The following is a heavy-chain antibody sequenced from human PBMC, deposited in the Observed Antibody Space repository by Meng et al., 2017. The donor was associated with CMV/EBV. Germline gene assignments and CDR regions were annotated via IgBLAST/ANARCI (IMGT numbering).Heavy chain of an antibody. J-gene: IGHJ6*02. CDR1: GIPFRTHW. CDR2: MNRGGTTT. Sequence: GESLKISCAASGIPFRTHWMHWVRQAPGKGLVWVSAMNRGGTTTTYADSVKGRFTISRDNAKNTLYLQMNDLRAEDTAVYYCAGSPPNLVGDMYFFYAMDVWGRGTTVTVSS. D-gene: IGHD2/OR15-2a*01. CDR3: AGSPPNLVGDMYFFYAMDV. V-gene: IGHV3-74*01.